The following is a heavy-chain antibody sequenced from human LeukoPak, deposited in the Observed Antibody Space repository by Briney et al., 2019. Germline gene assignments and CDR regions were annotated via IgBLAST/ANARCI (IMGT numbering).Heavy chain of an antibody. Sequence: GGSLRLSCAASGFTFSSFNMNWVRQAPGKAMEWVSSITSSGTHIFYADSVRGRFTISRDNAKNSLYLQMNSLRVEDTAVYYCARDPYNGAYSEGYYYYFMDVWGKGTTVTVSS. V-gene: IGHV3-21*01. J-gene: IGHJ6*03. CDR2: ITSSGTHI. D-gene: IGHD1-1*01. CDR1: GFTFSSFN. CDR3: ARDPYNGAYSEGYYYYFMDV.